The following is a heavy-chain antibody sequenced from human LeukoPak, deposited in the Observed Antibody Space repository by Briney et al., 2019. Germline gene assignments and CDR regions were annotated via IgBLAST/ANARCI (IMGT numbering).Heavy chain of an antibody. CDR3: AREARVGGALQY. J-gene: IGHJ4*02. CDR2: INTDGTFI. D-gene: IGHD1-26*01. CDR1: GFTFSDYW. Sequence: PGGSLRLSCAASGFTFSDYWMHWVRQAPGKGLVWVSRINTDGTFIRHADSVQGRFTTSRDAAKNTLFLQMNSLRAEDTAVYYCAREARVGGALQYWGQGVLVTVSA. V-gene: IGHV3-74*01.